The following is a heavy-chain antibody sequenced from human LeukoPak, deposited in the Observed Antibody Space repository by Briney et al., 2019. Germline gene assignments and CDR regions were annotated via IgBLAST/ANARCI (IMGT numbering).Heavy chain of an antibody. Sequence: GGSLRLSCAASGFTFRNYAIYWVRQAPGKGLEWVSGISGSGGDTYFADSVKGRFTISRDHSKNTVFLQMDSLRAEDTAVYHCAKTTAGNSSGRYPGWPVDYWGQGTLVTVSS. CDR1: GFTFRNYA. CDR3: AKTTAGNSSGRYPGWPVDY. V-gene: IGHV3-23*01. CDR2: ISGSGGDT. D-gene: IGHD6-19*01. J-gene: IGHJ4*02.